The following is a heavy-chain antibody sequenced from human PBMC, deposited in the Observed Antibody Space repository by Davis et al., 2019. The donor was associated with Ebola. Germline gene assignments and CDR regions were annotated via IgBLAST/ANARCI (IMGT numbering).Heavy chain of an antibody. J-gene: IGHJ3*02. Sequence: PSETLSLTCTVSGGSISSSSYYWGWIRQPPGKGLEWIGSIYYSGSTYYNPSLKSRVTISVDTSKNQFSLKLSSVTAADTAVYYCARRGSRYSYGGNYNDAFDIWGQGTMVTVSS. CDR1: GGSISSSSYY. CDR2: IYYSGST. V-gene: IGHV4-39*01. CDR3: ARRGSRYSYGGNYNDAFDI. D-gene: IGHD5-18*01.